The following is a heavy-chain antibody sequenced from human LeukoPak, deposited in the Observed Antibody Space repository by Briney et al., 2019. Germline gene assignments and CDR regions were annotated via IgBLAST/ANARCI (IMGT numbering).Heavy chain of an antibody. Sequence: GMSLRLSCAASGFTFSSFAMHWVRQAPGKGREWVTDIWYNGSNKYYAESVKGRFTISRDNSKNTLYLQMNSLRAEGTAVYYCSRGGYGDYNNWFDPWGQGTLVIVSS. D-gene: IGHD4-17*01. V-gene: IGHV3-33*08. CDR3: SRGGYGDYNNWFDP. J-gene: IGHJ5*02. CDR2: IWYNGSNK. CDR1: GFTFSSFA.